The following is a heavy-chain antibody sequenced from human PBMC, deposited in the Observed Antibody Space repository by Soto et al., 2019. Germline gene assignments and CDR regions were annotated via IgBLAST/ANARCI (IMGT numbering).Heavy chain of an antibody. J-gene: IGHJ4*02. CDR3: ARGNRPHFLY. CDR1: GFTFSSYG. D-gene: IGHD6-6*01. CDR2: IWDDGSEK. V-gene: IGHV3-33*08. Sequence: GGSLRLSCAASGFTFSSYGMHWVRQAPGKVLEWVAVIWDDGSEKFYADSVKGRFTISRDNSKNTLYLQMNSLRAEDTALYFCARGNRPHFLYWGQGTLVTVSS.